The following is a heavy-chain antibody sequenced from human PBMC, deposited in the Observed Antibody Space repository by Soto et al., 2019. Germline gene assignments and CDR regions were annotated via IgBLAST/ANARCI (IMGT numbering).Heavy chain of an antibody. V-gene: IGHV4-31*11. CDR2: IYYSGRT. CDR1: GGSFSGYY. Sequence: SETLSLTCAVYGGSFSGYYWSWIRQHPGKGLEWIGYIYYSGRTYYNPSLKSRVTISVDTSKNQFSLKLSSVSAADTAVYYCASSYYDSSPYYYYGMDVWGRGTTVTVSS. CDR3: ASSYYDSSPYYYYGMDV. D-gene: IGHD3-22*01. J-gene: IGHJ6*02.